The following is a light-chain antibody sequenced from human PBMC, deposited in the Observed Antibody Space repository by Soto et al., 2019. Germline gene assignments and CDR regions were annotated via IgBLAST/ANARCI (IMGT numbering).Light chain of an antibody. V-gene: IGLV2-14*03. CDR1: SSDVRADTF. Sequence: QSALTQPASVSGSPGQSITNSCTGTSSDVRADTFVSWYQQHPDKVPKLMIFDVSRRPSGVSDRFSGSKSGNTASLTISGLQPEDEADYYCSSYTSSSTHVFGSGTKVTVL. CDR3: SSYTSSSTHV. CDR2: DVS. J-gene: IGLJ1*01.